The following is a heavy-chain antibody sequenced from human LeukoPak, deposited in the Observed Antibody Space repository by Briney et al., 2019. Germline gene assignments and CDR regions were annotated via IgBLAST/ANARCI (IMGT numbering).Heavy chain of an antibody. V-gene: IGHV4-59*01. Sequence: SETLSLTRTVSGGSISSYYWSWIRQPPGKGLEWIGYIYYSGSTNYNPSLTSRVTISVDTSKNQFSLKLSSVTAADTAVYYCARVPTYYYDSSGYRNAFDIWGQGTMVTVSS. CDR3: ARVPTYYYDSSGYRNAFDI. CDR2: IYYSGST. J-gene: IGHJ3*02. D-gene: IGHD3-22*01. CDR1: GGSISSYY.